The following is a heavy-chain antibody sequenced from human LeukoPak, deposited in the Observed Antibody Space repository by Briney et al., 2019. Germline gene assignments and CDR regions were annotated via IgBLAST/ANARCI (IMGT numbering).Heavy chain of an antibody. CDR3: ARSSRLAYCGGDCYS. J-gene: IGHJ5*02. V-gene: IGHV4-34*01. CDR2: INHSGST. D-gene: IGHD2-21*02. CDR1: GGSFSGYY. Sequence: PSETLSLTCAVYGGSFSGYYWSWIRQPPGKGLEWIGEINHSGSTNYNPSLKSRVTISVDTSKNQFSLKLSSVTAADTAVYYCARSSRLAYCGGDCYSWGQGTLVTVSS.